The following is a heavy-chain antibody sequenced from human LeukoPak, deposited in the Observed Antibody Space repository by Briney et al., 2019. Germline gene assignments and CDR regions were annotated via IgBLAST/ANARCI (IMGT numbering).Heavy chain of an antibody. D-gene: IGHD3-22*01. V-gene: IGHV3-30-3*01. CDR2: TSYDGSNK. CDR3: ARDQAPITMIVVVTTYYYYGMDV. CDR1: GFTFSSYA. Sequence: PGGSLRLSCAASGFTFSSYAMHWVRQAPGKGLEWVAVTSYDGSNKYYADSVKGRFTISRDNSKSTLYLQMNSLRAEDTAVYYCARDQAPITMIVVVTTYYYYGMDVWGQGTTVTVSS. J-gene: IGHJ6*02.